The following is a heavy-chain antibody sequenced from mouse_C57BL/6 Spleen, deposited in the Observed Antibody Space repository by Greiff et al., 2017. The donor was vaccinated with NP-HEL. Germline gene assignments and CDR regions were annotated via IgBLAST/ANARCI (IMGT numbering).Heavy chain of an antibody. CDR3: ARGEDYDYGVDYAMDY. D-gene: IGHD2-4*01. Sequence: QVQLKQPGAELVKPGASVKLSCKASGYTFTSYWMHWVKQRPGRGLEWIGRIDPNSGGTKYNEKFKSKATLTVDKPSSTAYMQLSSLTSEDSAVYYCARGEDYDYGVDYAMDYWGQGTSVTVSS. CDR1: GYTFTSYW. J-gene: IGHJ4*01. V-gene: IGHV1-72*01. CDR2: IDPNSGGT.